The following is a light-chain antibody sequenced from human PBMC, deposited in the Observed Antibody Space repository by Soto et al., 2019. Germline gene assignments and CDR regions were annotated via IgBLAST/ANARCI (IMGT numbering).Light chain of an antibody. CDR2: SAS. CDR3: QQYSASPRT. Sequence: EVVLTQSPATLSLSPGETATLSCRASRSVDSHLAWYQHKPGQAPRLLIHSASSRATGIPDRFSASGTGTDFTLTISRLEPEDFAVYYCQQYSASPRTFGQGTKVDIK. V-gene: IGKV3-20*01. CDR1: RSVDSH. J-gene: IGKJ1*01.